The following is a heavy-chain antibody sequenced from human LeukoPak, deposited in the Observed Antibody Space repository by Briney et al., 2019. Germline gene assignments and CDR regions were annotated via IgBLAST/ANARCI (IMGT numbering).Heavy chain of an antibody. Sequence: GGSLRLSCAASGFTVSSNYMSWVRQAPGKGLEWVSVIYSGGSTYYADSVKGRFTISRDNSKNTLYLQMNSLRAEDTAVYYCAKDPWAACGGDCYLDYWGQGTLVTVSS. D-gene: IGHD2-21*02. CDR1: GFTVSSNY. V-gene: IGHV3-53*01. CDR2: IYSGGST. J-gene: IGHJ4*02. CDR3: AKDPWAACGGDCYLDY.